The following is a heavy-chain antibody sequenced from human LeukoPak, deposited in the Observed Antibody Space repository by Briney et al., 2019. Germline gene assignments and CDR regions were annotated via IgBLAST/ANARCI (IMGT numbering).Heavy chain of an antibody. J-gene: IGHJ3*02. Sequence: ASVKVSCKASGYTFTTYTIHWVRQAPGQGLEWMGWISAYNGNTNYAPKLQGRVTMTTDTSTSTAYMELRSLRSDDTAVYYCARDLPYYGSGSYYKGDAFDIWGQGTMVTVSS. CDR3: ARDLPYYGSGSYYKGDAFDI. V-gene: IGHV1-18*01. CDR1: GYTFTTYT. CDR2: ISAYNGNT. D-gene: IGHD3-10*01.